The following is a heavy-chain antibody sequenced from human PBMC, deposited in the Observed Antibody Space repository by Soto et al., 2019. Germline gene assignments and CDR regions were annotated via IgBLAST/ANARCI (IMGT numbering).Heavy chain of an antibody. CDR1: GFIFSSYT. J-gene: IGHJ3*01. Sequence: PRGSLRLSCTASGFIFSSYTINWVRQAPGKGLEWVSSISGSGSYIYIADSMKGRITISRDNAQNSVHLQMNSLRVEDTAVYYCARAGLEPANAFDVWGQGTKVTVSS. V-gene: IGHV3-21*06. CDR3: ARAGLEPANAFDV. D-gene: IGHD2-2*01. CDR2: ISGSGSYI.